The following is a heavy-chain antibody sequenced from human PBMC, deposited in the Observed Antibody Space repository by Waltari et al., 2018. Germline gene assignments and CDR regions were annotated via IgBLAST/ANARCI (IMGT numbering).Heavy chain of an antibody. V-gene: IGHV3-7*01. CDR3: ARTSNRYHDY. CDR2: IKQDGSAK. CDR1: GFDFSNHW. Sequence: EVQLVESGGGLVQPGGSLRLSCAASGFDFSNHWMTWIRQAPGKGLEWVANIKQDGSAKYYVDSVRGRFTISRDNANNSLSLQMNSLRAEDTAIYYCARTSNRYHDYWGQGTLVTVSS. J-gene: IGHJ4*02. D-gene: IGHD3-9*01.